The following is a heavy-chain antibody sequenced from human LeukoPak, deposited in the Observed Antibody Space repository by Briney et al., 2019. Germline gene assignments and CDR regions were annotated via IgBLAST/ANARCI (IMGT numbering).Heavy chain of an antibody. CDR1: GYTFTGYY. J-gene: IGHJ6*04. CDR2: INPNSGGT. Sequence: ASVKVSCKASGYTFTGYYMHWVRQAPGQGLEWMGWINPNSGGTNYAQKFQGWVTMTRDTSASTAYMELSSLRSEDTAVYYCARIHSLSYYYGMDVWGKGTTVTVSS. V-gene: IGHV1-2*04. D-gene: IGHD3-16*02. CDR3: ARIHSLSYYYGMDV.